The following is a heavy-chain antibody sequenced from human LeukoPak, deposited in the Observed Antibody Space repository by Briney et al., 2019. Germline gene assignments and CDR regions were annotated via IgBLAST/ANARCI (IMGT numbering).Heavy chain of an antibody. D-gene: IGHD1-26*01. Sequence: SETLSLTCTVSGDSITSGSHYWSWIRQSPGKGLEWIGYISYSGGTNYNPSLKSRISISIDTSKKQFSLRLRSVTAADAAIYYCARGSGSYAADWGQGTHVTVSS. CDR2: ISYSGGT. J-gene: IGHJ4*02. CDR1: GDSITSGSHY. CDR3: ARGSGSYAAD. V-gene: IGHV4-61*01.